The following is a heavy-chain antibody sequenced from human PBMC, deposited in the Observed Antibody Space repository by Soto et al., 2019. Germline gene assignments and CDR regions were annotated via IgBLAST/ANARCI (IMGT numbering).Heavy chain of an antibody. Sequence: EVQLVESGGGLVQPGGSLRLSCAASGFTFSSYSMNLVRQAPGKGLEWVSYISSSSSTIYYADSVKGRFTMSRDNAKNSLYLQMNSLRAEDTAVYYCARGAYYYDSSGLSYWGQGTLVTVSS. V-gene: IGHV3-48*01. J-gene: IGHJ4*02. CDR3: ARGAYYYDSSGLSY. D-gene: IGHD3-22*01. CDR1: GFTFSSYS. CDR2: ISSSSSTI.